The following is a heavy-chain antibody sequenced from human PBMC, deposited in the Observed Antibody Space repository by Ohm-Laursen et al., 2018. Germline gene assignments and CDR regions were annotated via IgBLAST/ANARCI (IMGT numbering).Heavy chain of an antibody. CDR1: GGTFSSYA. V-gene: IGHV1-69*05. J-gene: IGHJ4*02. D-gene: IGHD3-16*01. Sequence: SSVKVSCKASGGTFSSYAISWVRQAPGQGLEWMGGIIPIFGTANYAQKLQGRVTMTTDTSTSTAYMELRSLRSDDTAVYYCARGRLVGKTNIVDYWGQGTLVTVSS. CDR2: IIPIFGTA. CDR3: ARGRLVGKTNIVDY.